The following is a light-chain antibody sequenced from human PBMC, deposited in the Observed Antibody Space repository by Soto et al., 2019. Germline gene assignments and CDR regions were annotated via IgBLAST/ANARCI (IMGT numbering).Light chain of an antibody. CDR1: ESIASY. CDR3: QQYNTYPGT. Sequence: DIQMTQSPSTLSASVGDRVTITCRASESIASYLAWYQQKPGKAPKLLIYKASTLQSGVPSRFSGSGSGTEFSLTISSLQPDDLATYHCQQYNTYPGTFGQGTKLDIK. J-gene: IGKJ2*01. V-gene: IGKV1-5*03. CDR2: KAS.